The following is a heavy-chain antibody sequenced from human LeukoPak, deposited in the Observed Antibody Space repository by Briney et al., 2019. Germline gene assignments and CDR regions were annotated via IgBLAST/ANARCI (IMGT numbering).Heavy chain of an antibody. Sequence: GASVKVSCKASGGTFSSYAISWVRQAPGQGLEWMGGIIPIFGTANYAQKFQGRVTITADESTSTAYMELSSLRSEDTAVYYCARFGIGSSSWYVSDYWGQGTLVTVSS. CDR3: ARFGIGSSSWYVSDY. CDR1: GGTFSSYA. J-gene: IGHJ4*02. D-gene: IGHD6-13*01. CDR2: IIPIFGTA. V-gene: IGHV1-69*13.